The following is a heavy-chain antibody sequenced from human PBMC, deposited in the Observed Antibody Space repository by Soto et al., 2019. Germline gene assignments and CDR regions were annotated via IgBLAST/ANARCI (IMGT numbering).Heavy chain of an antibody. CDR1: GGSFSGYY. CDR2: INHSGST. J-gene: IGHJ4*02. Sequence: SETLSLTCAVYGGSFSGYYWSWIRQPPGKGLEWIGEINHSGSTNYNPSLKSRVTISVDTSKNQFSLKLSSVTAEDTAVYYCASSSRSSVHWGQGTLVTVSS. CDR3: ASSSRSSVH. V-gene: IGHV4-34*01. D-gene: IGHD2-2*01.